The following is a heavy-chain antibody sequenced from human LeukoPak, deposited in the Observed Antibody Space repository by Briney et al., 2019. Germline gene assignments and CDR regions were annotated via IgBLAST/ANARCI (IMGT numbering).Heavy chain of an antibody. CDR1: GFTFSSYW. Sequence: GGSLRLSCAASGFTFSSYWMTWVRQAPGKGLEWVANIKQDGSKKSYVDSVKGRFTISRDNAKSSLYLQMNSLRAEETAVYYCVRVAYRDEGMDVWGKGTTVTVSS. CDR3: VRVAYRDEGMDV. J-gene: IGHJ6*03. CDR2: IKQDGSKK. V-gene: IGHV3-7*01.